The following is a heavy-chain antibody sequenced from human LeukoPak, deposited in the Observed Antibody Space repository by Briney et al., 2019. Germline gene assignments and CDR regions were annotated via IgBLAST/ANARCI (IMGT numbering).Heavy chain of an antibody. V-gene: IGHV4-59*01. CDR1: GGSISSYY. CDR3: ARDRVPGYSLNWFDP. D-gene: IGHD5-18*01. CDR2: IYYSGST. Sequence: PSETLSLTCTVSGGSISSYYWSWIRQPPGKGLEWIGYIYYSGSTNYNPSLKSRVTISVDTSKNQFSLKLSSVTAADTAVYYCARDRVPGYSLNWFDPWGQGTLVTVSS. J-gene: IGHJ5*02.